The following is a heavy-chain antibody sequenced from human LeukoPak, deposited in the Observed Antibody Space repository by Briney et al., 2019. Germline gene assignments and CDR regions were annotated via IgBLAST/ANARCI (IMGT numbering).Heavy chain of an antibody. CDR1: GYTFTSCG. CDR3: ASGYSGYDYYYYYYMDV. CDR2: ISAYNGNT. V-gene: IGHV1-18*01. J-gene: IGHJ6*03. D-gene: IGHD5-12*01. Sequence: ASVKVSCKASGYTFTSCGISWVRQAPGQGLEWMGWISAYNGNTNYAQKLQGRVTMTTDTSTSTAYMELRSLRSDDTAVYYCASGYSGYDYYYYYYMDVWGKGTTVTVSS.